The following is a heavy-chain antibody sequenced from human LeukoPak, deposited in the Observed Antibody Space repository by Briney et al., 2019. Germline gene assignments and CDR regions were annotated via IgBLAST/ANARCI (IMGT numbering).Heavy chain of an antibody. V-gene: IGHV3-21*01. Sequence: PGGSLRLSCAASGFTFSSYSMNWVRQAPGKGLEWVSSISSSNNYIYYADSVEGRFTISRDNAKNSLYLQMNSLRAEDTAVYYCARDNRIVVPAAIGYWGQGTLVTVSS. D-gene: IGHD2-2*01. J-gene: IGHJ4*02. CDR1: GFTFSSYS. CDR3: ARDNRIVVPAAIGY. CDR2: ISSSNNYI.